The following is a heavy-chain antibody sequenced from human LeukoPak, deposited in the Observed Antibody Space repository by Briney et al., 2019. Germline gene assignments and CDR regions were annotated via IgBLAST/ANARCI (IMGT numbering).Heavy chain of an antibody. CDR2: IYTRGCET. CDR1: GYTFTSYW. J-gene: IGHJ4*02. Sequence: GESLQISYEGAGYTFTSYWIGWGRPMPGKGVEWMGVIYTRGCETRYSTSFQAQVTISVDKSISTAYLQWSSLKASGTAMYYCARQPGRERWLQSYFDYWGQGTLVTVSS. CDR3: ARQPGRERWLQSYFDY. D-gene: IGHD5-24*01. V-gene: IGHV5-51*01.